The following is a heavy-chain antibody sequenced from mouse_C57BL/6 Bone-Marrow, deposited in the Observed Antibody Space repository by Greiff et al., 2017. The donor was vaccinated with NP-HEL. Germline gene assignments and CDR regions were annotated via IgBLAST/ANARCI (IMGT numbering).Heavy chain of an antibody. CDR3: ARFSRGYFDV. Sequence: EVQRVESEGGLVQPGSSMKLSCTASGFTFSDYYMAWVRQVPEKGLEWVANINHDGSSTYYLDSLKSRFIISRDNAKNILYLQMSSLKSEDTATYYCARFSRGYFDVWGTGTTVTVSS. CDR1: GFTFSDYY. V-gene: IGHV5-16*01. J-gene: IGHJ1*03. D-gene: IGHD1-1*01. CDR2: INHDGSST.